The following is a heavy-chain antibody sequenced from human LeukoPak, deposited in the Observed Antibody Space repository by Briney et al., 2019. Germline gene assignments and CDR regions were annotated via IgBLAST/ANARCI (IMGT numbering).Heavy chain of an antibody. V-gene: IGHV4-4*07. CDR1: GGSISSYY. D-gene: IGHD2-2*01. Sequence: SETLSLTCTVSGGSISSYYWSWIRQPAGKGLEWIGRIYTSGSTNYNPSLKSRVTMSVDTSKNQVSLKLRSVTAADTAVYYCARGIVVVPAATYFDNWGQGTLVTVSP. CDR2: IYTSGST. CDR3: ARGIVVVPAATYFDN. J-gene: IGHJ4*02.